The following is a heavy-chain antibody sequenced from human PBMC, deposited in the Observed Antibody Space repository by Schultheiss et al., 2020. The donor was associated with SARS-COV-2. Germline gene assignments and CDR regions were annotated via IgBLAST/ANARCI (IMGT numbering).Heavy chain of an antibody. CDR2: INHSGST. CDR1: GGSFSGYY. J-gene: IGHJ6*02. Sequence: SETLSLTCAVYGGSFSGYYWSWIRQPPGKGLEWIGEINHSGSTNYNPSLKSRVTISVDTSKNKFSLKLSSVTAADTAVYYCARGGRIYCSGGSCYSVSINYYGMDVWGQGTTVNVSS. V-gene: IGHV4-34*01. D-gene: IGHD2-15*01. CDR3: ARGGRIYCSGGSCYSVSINYYGMDV.